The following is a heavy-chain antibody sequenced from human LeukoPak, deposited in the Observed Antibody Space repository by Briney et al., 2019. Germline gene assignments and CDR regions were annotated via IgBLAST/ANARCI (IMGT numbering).Heavy chain of an antibody. CDR2: ISTYNYNT. V-gene: IGHV1-18*01. Sequence: GASVKVSCNTSGYTFTSYDITWVRQAPGQGLEWMGYISTYNYNTHHSQKFQGRVFMSTDSSSGTAYMDLQSLTSDDTAVYYCARHMREFWSRRQPGDAFDIWGQGTMVTVSS. D-gene: IGHD3-3*01. J-gene: IGHJ3*02. CDR1: GYTFTSYD. CDR3: ARHMREFWSRRQPGDAFDI.